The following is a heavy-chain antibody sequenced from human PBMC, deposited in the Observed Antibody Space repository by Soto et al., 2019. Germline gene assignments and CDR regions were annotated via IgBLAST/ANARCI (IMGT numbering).Heavy chain of an antibody. D-gene: IGHD4-4*01. CDR1: GGSISSYY. CDR2: IYYSGST. CDR3: ARPYSNFKFDP. Sequence: SETLSLTCTVSGGSISSYYWSWIRQPPGKGLEWIGYIYYSGSTNYNPSLKSRVTISVDTSKNQFSLKLSSVTAADTAVYYCARPYSNFKFDPWGQGTLVTVSS. J-gene: IGHJ5*02. V-gene: IGHV4-59*01.